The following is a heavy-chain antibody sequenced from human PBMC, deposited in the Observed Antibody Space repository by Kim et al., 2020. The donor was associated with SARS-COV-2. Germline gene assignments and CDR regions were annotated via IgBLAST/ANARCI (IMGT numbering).Heavy chain of an antibody. D-gene: IGHD6-19*01. V-gene: IGHV3-74*01. Sequence: GGSLRLSCAASGFTFSSYWMHWVRQAPGKGLVWVSRINSDGSSTSYADSVKGRFTISRDNAKNTLYLQMNSLRAEDTAVYYCARDYSRGIAVAGRGRGGMDVWGQGTTVTVSS. J-gene: IGHJ6*02. CDR1: GFTFSSYW. CDR2: INSDGSST. CDR3: ARDYSRGIAVAGRGRGGMDV.